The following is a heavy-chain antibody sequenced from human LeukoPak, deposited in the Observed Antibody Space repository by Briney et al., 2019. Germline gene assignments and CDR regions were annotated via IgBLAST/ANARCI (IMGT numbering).Heavy chain of an antibody. CDR2: IYFIGNT. CDR1: GVSISNYY. V-gene: IGHV4-59*01. CDR3: ATKKTTPRSGFDY. J-gene: IGHJ4*02. D-gene: IGHD6-25*01. Sequence: PSETLSLTCAVSGVSISNYYLSWIRQPPGKGLAWIGHIYFIGNTNYNASLKSRVTISLDTSKNHFSLKLTSVTAADTAIYYCATKKTTPRSGFDYWGQGTLVTVSS.